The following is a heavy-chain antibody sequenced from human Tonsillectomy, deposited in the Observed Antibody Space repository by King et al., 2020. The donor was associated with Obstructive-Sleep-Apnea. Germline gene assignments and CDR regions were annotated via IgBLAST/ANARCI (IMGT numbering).Heavy chain of an antibody. J-gene: IGHJ6*02. CDR2: IVVGSGNT. Sequence: QLVQSGPEVKKPGTSVKVSCKASGFTFTSSAVQWVRQARGQRLEWIGWIVVGSGNTNYAQKFQERVTITRDMSTSTAYMERSSLRSEDTAVYYFAADGIANYDFWSGYEDPYYYYGMDVWGQGTTVTVSS. V-gene: IGHV1-58*01. D-gene: IGHD3-3*01. CDR3: AADGIANYDFWSGYEDPYYYYGMDV. CDR1: GFTFTSSA.